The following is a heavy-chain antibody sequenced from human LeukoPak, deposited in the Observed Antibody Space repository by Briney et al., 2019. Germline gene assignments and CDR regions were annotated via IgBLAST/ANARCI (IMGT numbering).Heavy chain of an antibody. CDR3: ARGVTGYYYYYYMDV. J-gene: IGHJ6*03. CDR2: INHSGST. V-gene: IGHV4-34*01. D-gene: IGHD3-16*01. Sequence: PSETLSLTCAVYGGSFSGYYWSWIRQPPGKGLEWIGEINHSGSTNYNPSLKSRVTISVDTSKNQFSLKLSSVTAADTAVYYCARGVTGYYYYYYMDVWGEGTTVTVSS. CDR1: GGSFSGYY.